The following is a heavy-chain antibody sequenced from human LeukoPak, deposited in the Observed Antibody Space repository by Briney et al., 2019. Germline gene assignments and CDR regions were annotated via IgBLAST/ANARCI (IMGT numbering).Heavy chain of an antibody. V-gene: IGHV3-7*03. J-gene: IGHJ4*02. CDR2: IKEDGSEK. Sequence: PGGSLRLSCAASGFILSSYWMSWVRQAPGKGLEWVANIKEDGSEKYYVDSVKGRFTISRDNAKNSLYLHMNSLTAEDTAVYYCANQRWLQLQLDYWGQGTLVTVST. D-gene: IGHD5-24*01. CDR1: GFILSSYW. CDR3: ANQRWLQLQLDY.